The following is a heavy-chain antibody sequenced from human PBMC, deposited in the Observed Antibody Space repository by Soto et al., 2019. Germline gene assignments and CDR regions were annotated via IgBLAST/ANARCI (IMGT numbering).Heavy chain of an antibody. V-gene: IGHV3-23*01. Sequence: EVQLLESVGGVVQPGGSLRLSCEASGFNFKKFAMGRVRQAPGEGLEWVSGISCCGGSTSYADSVKGRFTLARDDSKNTLSLHLNSLRFEDTARYFCAKADGEQWLIPHLDNWGQGTLVTVS. CDR1: GFNFKKFA. CDR2: ISCCGGST. J-gene: IGHJ4*02. D-gene: IGHD6-19*01. CDR3: AKADGEQWLIPHLDN.